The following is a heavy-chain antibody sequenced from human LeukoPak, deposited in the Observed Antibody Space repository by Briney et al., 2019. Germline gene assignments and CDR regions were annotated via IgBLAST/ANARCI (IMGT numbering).Heavy chain of an antibody. CDR2: ISYDGSNK. J-gene: IGHJ6*02. V-gene: IGHV3-30*18. CDR3: AKDYFDYGDYGTYYYYGMDV. Sequence: PGGSLRLPCAASGFTFSSYGMHWVRQAPGKGLEWVAVISYDGSNKYYADSVKGRFTISRDNSKNTLYLQMNSLRAEDTAVYYCAKDYFDYGDYGTYYYYGMDVWGQGTTVTVSS. CDR1: GFTFSSYG. D-gene: IGHD4-17*01.